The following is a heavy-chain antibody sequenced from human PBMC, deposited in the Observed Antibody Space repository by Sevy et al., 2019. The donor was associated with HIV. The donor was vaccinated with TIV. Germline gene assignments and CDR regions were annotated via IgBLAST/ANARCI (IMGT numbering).Heavy chain of an antibody. J-gene: IGHJ6*03. CDR3: ARRGYFGSRGGYYYYYMDV. D-gene: IGHD3-10*01. CDR1: GYSFTSYW. V-gene: IGHV5-51*01. CDR2: IYPGDSDT. Sequence: GESLKISCKGSGYSFTSYWIGWVRQMPGKGLEWMGIIYPGDSDTRCSPSFQGQVTISADKSISTAYLQWSSLKASDTAMYYCARRGYFGSRGGYYYYYMDVRGKGTTVTVSS.